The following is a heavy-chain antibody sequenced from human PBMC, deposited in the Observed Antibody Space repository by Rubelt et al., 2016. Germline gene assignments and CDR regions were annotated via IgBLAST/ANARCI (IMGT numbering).Heavy chain of an antibody. D-gene: IGHD6-13*01. CDR2: DGSNK. CDR3: ASGYSSSWYAGWFDP. Sequence: DGSNKYYADSVKGRFTISRDNSKNTLYLQMNSLRAEDTAVYYCASGYSSSWYAGWFDPWGQGTLVTVSS. V-gene: IGHV3-30*01. J-gene: IGHJ5*02.